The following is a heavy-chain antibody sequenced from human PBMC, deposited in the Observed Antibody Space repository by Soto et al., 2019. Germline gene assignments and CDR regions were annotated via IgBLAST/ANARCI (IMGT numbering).Heavy chain of an antibody. CDR2: ISYDGSNK. CDR3: AKDRKRMDV. V-gene: IGHV3-30-3*01. Sequence: GGSLRLSCAASGFTFSSYAMHWVRQAPGKGLEWVAVISYDGSNKYYADSVKGRFTISRDNSKNMLYLQMNSLRAEDTAVYYCAKDRKRMDVWGQGTTVTVSS. CDR1: GFTFSSYA. J-gene: IGHJ6*02.